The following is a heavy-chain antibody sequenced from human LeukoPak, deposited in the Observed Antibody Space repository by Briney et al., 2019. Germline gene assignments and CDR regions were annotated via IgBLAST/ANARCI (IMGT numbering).Heavy chain of an antibody. V-gene: IGHV1-24*01. CDR3: ATRSGDFWSGYEN. CDR1: GNSLTDLN. CDR2: LDPEQAKT. J-gene: IGHJ4*02. Sequence: ASVKLSCKVSGNSLTDLNIQWVRQAPGKGLECMGGLDPEQAKTVYAENFQGRVIMTEDPSTDTAYMELSSLRSEDTAIYYCATRSGDFWSGYENWGQGTLVIVSS. D-gene: IGHD3-3*01.